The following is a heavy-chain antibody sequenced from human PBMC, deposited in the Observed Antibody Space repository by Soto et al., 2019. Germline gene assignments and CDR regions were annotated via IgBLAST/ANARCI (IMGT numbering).Heavy chain of an antibody. CDR1: GGSISSGDYY. CDR3: DRAGYSYGFEIDY. J-gene: IGHJ4*02. Sequence: PSETMSLTCTVAGGSISSGDYYWSWIRKPPGKGLEWIGYIYYSGSTYYNPSLKSRVTISVDTSKNQFSLKLSSVTAADTAVYYCDRAGYSYGFEIDYWGQGTLVTVSS. D-gene: IGHD5-18*01. V-gene: IGHV4-30-4*01. CDR2: IYYSGST.